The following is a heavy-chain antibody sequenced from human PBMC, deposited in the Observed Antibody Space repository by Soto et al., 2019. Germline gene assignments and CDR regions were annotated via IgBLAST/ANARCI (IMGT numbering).Heavy chain of an antibody. V-gene: IGHV3-74*01. CDR3: ARSTYTSSRFDY. D-gene: IGHD6-13*01. CDR2: INGDGIST. CDR1: GFTFSSSW. Sequence: GGSLRLSCAASGFTFSSSWMFWVRQGPGKGLVWVSRINGDGISTSYADSVKGRFTISRDNAKNTLYLQMSSLRAEDTAVYYCARSTYTSSRFDYWGPGALVTVSS. J-gene: IGHJ4*02.